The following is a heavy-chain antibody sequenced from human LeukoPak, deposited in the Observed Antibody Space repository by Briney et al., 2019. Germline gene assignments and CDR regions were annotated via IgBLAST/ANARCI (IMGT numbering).Heavy chain of an antibody. CDR1: GGSISSGGYS. J-gene: IGHJ6*02. CDR3: ATLGMDYDFWSGPGKDYYYYGMDV. Sequence: PSQTLSLTCAVSGGSISSGGYSWSWIRQPPGRGLEWIGYIFHTGNSYYNPSLKSRVAISVDRSKNQFSLKLSSVTAADTAVYYCATLGMDYDFWSGPGKDYYYYGMDVWGQGTTVTVSS. D-gene: IGHD3-3*01. CDR2: IFHTGNS. V-gene: IGHV4-30-2*01.